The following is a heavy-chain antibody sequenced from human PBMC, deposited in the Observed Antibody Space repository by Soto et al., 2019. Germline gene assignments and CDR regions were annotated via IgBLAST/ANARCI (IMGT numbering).Heavy chain of an antibody. J-gene: IGHJ4*02. D-gene: IGHD3-16*01. CDR2: INSDGSSI. CDR1: GLTFSTYW. V-gene: IGHV3-74*01. CDR3: VRWGSRNYASDFDN. Sequence: EVQLVESGGGLVQPGGSLRLSCAASGLTFSTYWMHWVRQAPGKGLVWVSRINSDGSSINYADSVKGRFTISRDNAKNTLYLQMNSLRAEDTAVYYCVRWGSRNYASDFDNWGQGTLVTVSS.